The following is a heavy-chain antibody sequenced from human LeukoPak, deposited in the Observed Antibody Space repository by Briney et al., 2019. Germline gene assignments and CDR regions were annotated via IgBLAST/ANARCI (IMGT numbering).Heavy chain of an antibody. CDR2: ISGSGGST. CDR1: GFTSSSYA. V-gene: IGHV3-23*01. CDR3: AKLETGIAAADFDY. Sequence: GGPLRLSCAASGFTSSSYAMSWVRQAPGKGLEWVSAISGSGGSTYYADSVKGRFTISRDNSKNTLYLQMNSLRAEDTAVYYCAKLETGIAAADFDYWGQGTLVTVSS. D-gene: IGHD6-13*01. J-gene: IGHJ4*02.